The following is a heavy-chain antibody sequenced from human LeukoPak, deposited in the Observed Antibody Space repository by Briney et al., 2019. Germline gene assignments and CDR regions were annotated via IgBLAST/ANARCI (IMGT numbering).Heavy chain of an antibody. V-gene: IGHV3-23*01. D-gene: IGHD6-6*01. CDR2: ISGSGGST. Sequence: GGSLRLSRAASGFTFSSYAMNWVRQAPGKGLEWVSAISGSGGSTYYADSVKGRFTISRDNSKNTLYLQMNSLRAEDTAVYYCAKFSSIPDAFDIWGQGTMVTVSS. CDR1: GFTFSSYA. CDR3: AKFSSIPDAFDI. J-gene: IGHJ3*02.